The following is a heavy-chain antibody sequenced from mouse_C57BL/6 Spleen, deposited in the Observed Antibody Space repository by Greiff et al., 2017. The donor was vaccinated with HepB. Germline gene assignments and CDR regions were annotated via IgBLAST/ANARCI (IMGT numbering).Heavy chain of an antibody. CDR2: IDPEDGET. D-gene: IGHD1-1*01. CDR3: ARGRFYYPWFAY. J-gene: IGHJ3*01. V-gene: IGHV14-2*01. CDR1: GFNIKDYY. Sequence: EVQLQQSGAELVKPGASVKLSCTASGFNIKDYYMHWVKQRTEQGLEWIGRIDPEDGETKYAPKFQGKATITADTSSNTAYLQLGSLTSEATAVYYCARGRFYYPWFAYWGQGTLVTVSA.